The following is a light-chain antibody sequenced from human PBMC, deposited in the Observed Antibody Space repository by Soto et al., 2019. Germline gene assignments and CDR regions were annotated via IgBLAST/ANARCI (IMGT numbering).Light chain of an antibody. Sequence: QSALTHSTFSSGSPGQSVTISCTGTSSDVGGYNYVSWYQQHPGKAPKLIISEVSKRPSGVPDRFSGSKSGNTASLTVSGLQAEDEADYYCTSHAGSNNYVFGTGTKVTVL. CDR3: TSHAGSNNYV. CDR1: SSDVGGYNY. V-gene: IGLV2-8*01. J-gene: IGLJ1*01. CDR2: EVS.